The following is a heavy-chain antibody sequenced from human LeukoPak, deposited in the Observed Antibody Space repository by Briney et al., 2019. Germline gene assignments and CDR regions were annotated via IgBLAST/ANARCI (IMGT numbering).Heavy chain of an antibody. CDR2: IKPNSGGT. V-gene: IGHV1-2*02. Sequence: ASVKVSCKVSGYTLTKLSMHWVRQAPGKGLEWMGWIKPNSGGTRSAQKFQGRVTMTRDTSISTAYMELSSLRYDDTAVYYCATNILVRDIINWFDPWGQGTLVTVSS. D-gene: IGHD3-10*01. J-gene: IGHJ5*02. CDR3: ATNILVRDIINWFDP. CDR1: GYTLTKLS.